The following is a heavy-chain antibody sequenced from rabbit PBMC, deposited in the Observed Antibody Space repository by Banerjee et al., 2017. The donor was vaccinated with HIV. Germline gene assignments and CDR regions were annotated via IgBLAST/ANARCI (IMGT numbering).Heavy chain of an antibody. V-gene: IGHV1S40*01. J-gene: IGHJ4*01. D-gene: IGHD4-2*01. CDR3: ARRTANYDGAAFNL. CDR2: IDVGNSVI. Sequence: QSLEESGGDLVKPGASLTLTCTFSGFSFSYSYYMCWVRQAPGKGLEWIACIDVGNSVIYYASWAKGRFTISKTSSTTVTLQMTSLTAADTATYFCARRTANYDGAAFNLWGPGTLVTVS. CDR1: GFSFSYSYY.